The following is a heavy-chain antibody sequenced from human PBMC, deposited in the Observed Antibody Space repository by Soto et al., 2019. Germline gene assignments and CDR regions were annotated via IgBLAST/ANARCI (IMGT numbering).Heavy chain of an antibody. CDR3: AGRPGGGYTEIFPDY. J-gene: IGHJ4*02. CDR1: GYNFTTYW. D-gene: IGHD3-9*01. V-gene: IGHV5-10-1*01. Sequence: PGESLKISCKGSGYNFTTYWIDWVRQVPGKGLEWMGTIDPSDSETNYSPSFEGQVTFSVDKSTNTAYLQWSGLKASDTAMYYCAGRPGGGYTEIFPDYWGQGTLVTVSS. CDR2: IDPSDSET.